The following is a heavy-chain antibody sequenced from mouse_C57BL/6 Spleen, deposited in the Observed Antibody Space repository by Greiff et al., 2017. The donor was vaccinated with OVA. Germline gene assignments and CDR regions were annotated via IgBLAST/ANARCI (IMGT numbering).Heavy chain of an antibody. V-gene: IGHV5-4*01. CDR3: ARDGDGYYEAY. CDR1: GFTFSSYA. D-gene: IGHD2-3*01. J-gene: IGHJ3*01. Sequence: EVKVEESGGGLVKPGGSLKLSCAASGFTFSSYALSWVRQTPEKRLEWVATISDGGSYTYYPDNVKGRFTISRDNAKNNLYLQMSNLKSEDTAMYYCARDGDGYYEAYWGQGTLVTVSA. CDR2: ISDGGSYT.